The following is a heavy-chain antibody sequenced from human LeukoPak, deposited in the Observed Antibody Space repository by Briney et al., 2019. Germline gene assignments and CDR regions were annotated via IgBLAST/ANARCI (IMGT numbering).Heavy chain of an antibody. CDR2: IKEDGSEN. D-gene: IGHD1-1*01. J-gene: IGHJ4*02. CDR3: ARQRYYDY. CDR1: GFTFSSYW. V-gene: IGHV3-7*01. Sequence: GGSLRLSCAASGFTFSSYWMNWVRQAPGKGLEWVANIKEDGSENSYVESEKGRLTISRDNAKNSLYLQLNSLRAEDTAVYFCARQRYYDYWGQGTLVTVSS.